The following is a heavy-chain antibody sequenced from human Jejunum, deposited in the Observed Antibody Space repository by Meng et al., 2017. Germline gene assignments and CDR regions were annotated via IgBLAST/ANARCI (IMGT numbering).Heavy chain of an antibody. CDR3: ASGKVVVTTYYYYYPMDV. CDR1: GASISGFY. Sequence: GSLRLSCTVSGASISGFYWSWIRQTAGKGLEWIGRMYTSGATIYNPSLKSRVTMSVDTSKNQFSLKLTSVTAADTAVYYCASGKVVVTTYYYYYPMDVWGLGTTVTVSS. J-gene: IGHJ6*02. D-gene: IGHD3-22*01. CDR2: MYTSGAT. V-gene: IGHV4-4*07.